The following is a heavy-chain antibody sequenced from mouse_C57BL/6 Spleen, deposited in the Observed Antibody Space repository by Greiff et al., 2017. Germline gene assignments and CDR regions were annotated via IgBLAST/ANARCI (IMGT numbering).Heavy chain of an antibody. D-gene: IGHD1-1*01. V-gene: IGHV1-62-2*01. Sequence: QVQLKESGAELVKPGASVKLSCKASGYTFTEYTIHWVKQRSGQGLEWIGWFYPGSGSIKYNEKFKDKATLTADKSSSTVYMELSRFTAEDYVVYVCARHEDPSPLISTVEARGAMGYWGQGTSVTVSS. CDR3: ARHEDPSPLISTVEARGAMGY. CDR1: GYTFTEYT. J-gene: IGHJ4*01. CDR2: FYPGSGSI.